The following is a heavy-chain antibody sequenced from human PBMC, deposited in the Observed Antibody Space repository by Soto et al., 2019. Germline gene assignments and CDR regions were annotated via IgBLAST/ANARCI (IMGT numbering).Heavy chain of an antibody. CDR2: IYYSGST. Sequence: PSETLSLTCTVSGGSISSGGYYWSWIRQHPGKGLEWIGYIYYSGSTYYNPSLKSRVTISVDTSKNQFSLKLSSVTAADTAVYYCARGQAFGVVTDNWFDPWGQGTLVTVSS. CDR1: GGSISSGGYY. J-gene: IGHJ5*02. V-gene: IGHV4-31*03. D-gene: IGHD3-3*01. CDR3: ARGQAFGVVTDNWFDP.